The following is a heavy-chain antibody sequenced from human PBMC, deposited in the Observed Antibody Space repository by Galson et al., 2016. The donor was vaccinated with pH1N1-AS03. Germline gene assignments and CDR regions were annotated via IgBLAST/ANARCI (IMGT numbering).Heavy chain of an antibody. D-gene: IGHD3-22*01. CDR2: ISYDGSAR. V-gene: IGHV3-30*18. CDR1: GFTLSRYG. CDR3: AKNHLDTRGYYSVVDY. J-gene: IGHJ4*02. Sequence: SLRLSCAASGFTLSRYGMHWVRQAPGKGLEWVAAISYDGSARYYADSVKGRFTASRDDSKNTLYLQMNSLSAEDTAVYYCAKNHLDTRGYYSVVDYWGQGTLVTVSS.